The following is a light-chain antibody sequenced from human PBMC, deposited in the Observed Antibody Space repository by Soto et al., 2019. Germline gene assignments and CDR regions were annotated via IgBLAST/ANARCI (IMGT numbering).Light chain of an antibody. Sequence: QSVLTQPRSVSGSPGQSVTISCTGTSSDVGGYNYVSWYQQHPGKAPKLMIYDVSKRPSGVPDRFSGSKSGNTASLTISGLQAEDEADYYCCSYAGSVFGTGTKLTVL. CDR3: CSYAGSV. CDR1: SSDVGGYNY. V-gene: IGLV2-11*01. CDR2: DVS. J-gene: IGLJ1*01.